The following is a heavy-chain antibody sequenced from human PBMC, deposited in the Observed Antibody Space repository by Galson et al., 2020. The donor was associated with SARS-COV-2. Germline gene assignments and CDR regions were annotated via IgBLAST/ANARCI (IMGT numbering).Heavy chain of an antibody. V-gene: IGHV3-15*01. CDR1: GFTFSNAW. J-gene: IGHJ3*02. D-gene: IGHD2-2*02. CDR3: TTKRVPAAILNAFDI. CDR2: IKSKTDGGTT. Sequence: GGSLRLSCAASGFTFSNAWMSWVRQAPGKGLEWVGRIKSKTDGGTTDYAAPVKGRFTISRDDSKNTLYLQMNSLKTEDTAVYYCTTKRVPAAILNAFDIWGQGTMVTVSS.